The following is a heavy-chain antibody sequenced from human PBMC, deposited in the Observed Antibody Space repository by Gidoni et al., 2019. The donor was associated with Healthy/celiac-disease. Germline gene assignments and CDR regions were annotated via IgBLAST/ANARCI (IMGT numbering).Heavy chain of an antibody. Sequence: EVQLVESGGGLVQPGGSLRLSCAAFGFTFSSYSMNWVRQAPGKGLEWVSYISSSSSTIYYADSVEGRFTISRDNAKNSLYLQMNSLRDEDTAVYYCARDLGAVGYYGMDVWGQGTTVTVSS. J-gene: IGHJ6*02. CDR3: ARDLGAVGYYGMDV. CDR1: GFTFSSYS. V-gene: IGHV3-48*02. CDR2: ISSSSSTI.